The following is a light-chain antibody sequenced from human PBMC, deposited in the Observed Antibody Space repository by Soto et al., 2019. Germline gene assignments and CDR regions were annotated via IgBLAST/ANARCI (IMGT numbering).Light chain of an antibody. J-gene: IGLJ2*01. CDR1: SSDIGGSNS. CDR2: VVN. V-gene: IGLV2-14*03. CDR3: SSYSTSSTLVL. Sequence: QSVLTQPASVSGSPGQTVIISCTGTSSDIGGSNSVSWYQQHPGRAPKLILFVVNTRPSKIPGRFTGSKSDNTASLTISGLQADDEADYYCSSYSTSSTLVLFGGGTKVTVL.